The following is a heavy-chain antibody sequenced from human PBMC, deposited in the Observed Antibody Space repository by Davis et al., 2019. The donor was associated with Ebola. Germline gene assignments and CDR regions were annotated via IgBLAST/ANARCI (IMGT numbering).Heavy chain of an antibody. CDR3: ARDRIKAVANWFDP. Sequence: AASVKVSCKASGYTFTNYYMHWVRQAPGQGLEWMGMINPNDGRTIYAQKFQGRVTITRDTSASTAYMELSSLRSEDTAVYYCARDRIKAVANWFDPWGQGTLVTVSS. CDR1: GYTFTNYY. V-gene: IGHV1-46*01. D-gene: IGHD6-19*01. J-gene: IGHJ5*02. CDR2: INPNDGRT.